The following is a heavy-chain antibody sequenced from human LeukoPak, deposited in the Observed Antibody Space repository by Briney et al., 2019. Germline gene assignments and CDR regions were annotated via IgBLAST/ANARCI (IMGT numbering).Heavy chain of an antibody. D-gene: IGHD3-22*01. V-gene: IGHV1-69*13. CDR3: ARALYYYDSSGYLENAFDI. J-gene: IGHJ3*02. CDR1: GGTFSSYA. CDR2: IIPIFGTA. Sequence: SVKVSCKASGGTFSSYAITWVRQAPGQGLEWMGGIIPIFGTANYAQKFQGRVTITADESTSTVYMEFSSLRSEDTAVYYCARALYYYDSSGYLENAFDIWGQGTMVTVSS.